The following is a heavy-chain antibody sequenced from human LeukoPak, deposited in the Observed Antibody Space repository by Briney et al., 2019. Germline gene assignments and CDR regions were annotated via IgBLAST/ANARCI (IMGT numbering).Heavy chain of an antibody. CDR2: VNPRSGDA. CDR3: ARGVPLGYCTYGVCYPPYYFDY. J-gene: IGHJ4*02. CDR1: GYSENFYG. V-gene: IGHV1-8*01. D-gene: IGHD2-8*01. Sequence: ASVKVSCKTSGYSENFYGITWVRQVAGQGLEWMGWVNPRSGDAGYLQKFQGRLTITRDSSIDTAYMDLSGLSSEDTAIYYCARGVPLGYCTYGVCYPPYYFDYWGQGTLVTASS.